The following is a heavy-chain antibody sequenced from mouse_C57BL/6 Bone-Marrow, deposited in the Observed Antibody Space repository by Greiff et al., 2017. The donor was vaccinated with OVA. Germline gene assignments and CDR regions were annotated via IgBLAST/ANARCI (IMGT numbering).Heavy chain of an antibody. CDR2: IYPGSGNT. CDR3: ARWGYDGVDY. CDR1: GYTFTDYY. J-gene: IGHJ2*01. D-gene: IGHD2-12*01. Sequence: VQLQQSGAELVRPGASVKLSCKASGYTFTDYYINWVKQRPGQGLEWIARIYPGSGNTYYNEKFKGKATLTAEKSSSTAYMQLSSLTSEDSAVYFCARWGYDGVDYWGQGTTLTVSS. V-gene: IGHV1-76*01.